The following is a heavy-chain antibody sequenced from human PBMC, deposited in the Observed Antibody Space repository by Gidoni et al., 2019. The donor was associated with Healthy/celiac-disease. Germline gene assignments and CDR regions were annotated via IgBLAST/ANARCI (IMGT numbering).Heavy chain of an antibody. CDR2: IKSKTDGGTT. Sequence: EVQLVESVGGLVKPGGSLRLSCAASGFTFSNAWRSWVRQDQGKGLEWVGRIKSKTDGGTTDDAAPVKGRFTISRDDSKNTLYLKMNSLKTEDTAVYYCTTGTYDFWSGYTFDYWGQGTLVTVSS. D-gene: IGHD3-3*01. V-gene: IGHV3-15*01. CDR3: TTGTYDFWSGYTFDY. J-gene: IGHJ4*02. CDR1: GFTFSNAW.